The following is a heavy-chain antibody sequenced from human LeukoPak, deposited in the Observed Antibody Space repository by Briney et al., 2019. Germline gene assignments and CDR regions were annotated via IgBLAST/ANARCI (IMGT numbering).Heavy chain of an antibody. J-gene: IGHJ4*02. V-gene: IGHV3-74*01. CDR1: GNYW. Sequence: GGSLRLSCAASGNYWMHWVRQAPGKGLVWVSHINSDGSWTGYADSVKGRFTISKDNAKNTVYLQMNNLRAEDTAVYYCVSFYETNWGRGSLVTVSS. CDR3: VSFYETN. CDR2: INSDGSWT. D-gene: IGHD2-2*01.